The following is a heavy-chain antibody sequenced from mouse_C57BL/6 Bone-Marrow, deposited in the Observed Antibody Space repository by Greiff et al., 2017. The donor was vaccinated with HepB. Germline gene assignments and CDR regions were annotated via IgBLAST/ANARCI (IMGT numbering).Heavy chain of an antibody. CDR1: GYTFTSYW. D-gene: IGHD2-3*01. J-gene: IGHJ1*03. CDR2: IYPSDSET. CDR3: ARRGYDGYHGRYWYFDV. V-gene: IGHV1-61*01. Sequence: VQLQQPGAELVKPGASVKMSCKASGYTFTSYWMDWVKQRPGQGLEWIGNIYPSDSETHYNQKFKDKATLTVDKSSSTAYMQLSSLTSEDSAVYYCARRGYDGYHGRYWYFDVWGTGTTVTVSS.